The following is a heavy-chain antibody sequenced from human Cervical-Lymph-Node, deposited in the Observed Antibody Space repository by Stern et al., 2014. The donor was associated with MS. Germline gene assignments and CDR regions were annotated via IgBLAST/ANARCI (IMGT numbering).Heavy chain of an antibody. Sequence: DQLVESGAEVKKPGASVKVSCKASGFTFTNYYVHWVRQAPGQGLEWMGIINRSDDDTGYAQRFQGRLTVTRDTSSSTVYMELTSLRYDDTAVYYGALSAFDFWGQGTLVTVSS. CDR2: INRSDDDT. D-gene: IGHD5/OR15-5a*01. J-gene: IGHJ4*02. CDR3: ALSAFDF. V-gene: IGHV1-46*01. CDR1: GFTFTNYY.